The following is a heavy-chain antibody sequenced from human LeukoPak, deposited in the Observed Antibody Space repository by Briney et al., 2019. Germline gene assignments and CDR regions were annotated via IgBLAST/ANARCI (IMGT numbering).Heavy chain of an antibody. J-gene: IGHJ4*02. Sequence: SETLSLICTVSGGSISSYYWSWIRQPPGKGLEWIGYFYYSGSTNYNPSLKSRVTISVDTSKNQFSLKLSSVTAADTAVYYCASSSWYGRVDYWGQGTLVTVSS. CDR1: GGSISSYY. V-gene: IGHV4-59*01. CDR2: FYYSGST. CDR3: ASSSWYGRVDY. D-gene: IGHD6-13*01.